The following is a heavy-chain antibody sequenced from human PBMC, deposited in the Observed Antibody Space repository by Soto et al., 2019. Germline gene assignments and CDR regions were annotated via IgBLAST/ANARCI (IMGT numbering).Heavy chain of an antibody. V-gene: IGHV4-39*01. CDR2: IYYSGST. D-gene: IGHD3-3*01. CDR3: ARGNYYDFWSGRENWFDP. CDR1: GGSISSSSYY. Sequence: SETLSLTCTVSGGSISSSSYYWGWIRQPPGKGLEWIGSIYYSGSTYYNPSLKSRVTISVDTSKNQFSLKLSSVTAADTAVYYCARGNYYDFWSGRENWFDPWGQGTLVTVSS. J-gene: IGHJ5*02.